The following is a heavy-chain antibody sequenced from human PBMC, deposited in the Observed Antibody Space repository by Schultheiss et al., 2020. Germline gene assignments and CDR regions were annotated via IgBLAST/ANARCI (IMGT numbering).Heavy chain of an antibody. CDR1: GGSISSGGYY. Sequence: SQTLSLTCTVSGGSISSGGYYWSWSRQHPGKGLEWIGYIYYSGSTYYNPSLKSRVTISVDTSKNQFSLKLSSVTAADTAVYYCARGTTVVTPDWFDPWGQGTLVTVSS. J-gene: IGHJ5*02. D-gene: IGHD4-23*01. CDR3: ARGTTVVTPDWFDP. V-gene: IGHV4-31*03. CDR2: IYYSGST.